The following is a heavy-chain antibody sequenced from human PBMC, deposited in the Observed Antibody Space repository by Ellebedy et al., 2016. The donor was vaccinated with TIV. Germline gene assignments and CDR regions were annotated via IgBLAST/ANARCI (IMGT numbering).Heavy chain of an antibody. J-gene: IGHJ6*02. CDR1: GYSISSGYY. D-gene: IGHD3-22*01. V-gene: IGHV4-38-2*02. CDR3: ARGGHDSSGTYGMDV. Sequence: SETLSLXCTVSGYSISSGYYWGWIRQPPGKGLEWIGSIYHSGSTYYNPSLKSRVTISVDTSKNQFSLKLSSVTAADTAVYYCARGGHDSSGTYGMDVWGQGTTVTVSS. CDR2: IYHSGST.